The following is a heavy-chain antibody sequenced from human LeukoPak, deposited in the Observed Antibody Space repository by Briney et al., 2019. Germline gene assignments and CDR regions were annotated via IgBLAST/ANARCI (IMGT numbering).Heavy chain of an antibody. CDR2: MNPNSGNT. Sequence: ASVKVSCKASGYTFTSYDINWVRQATGQGLEWMGWMNPNSGNTGYAQKFQGRVTMTRDTPISTAYMKLSSLRSEDTAVYYCARGQQCSGGSCLRRYYFDYWGQGTLVTVSS. CDR1: GYTFTSYD. CDR3: ARGQQCSGGSCLRRYYFDY. V-gene: IGHV1-8*01. J-gene: IGHJ4*02. D-gene: IGHD2-15*01.